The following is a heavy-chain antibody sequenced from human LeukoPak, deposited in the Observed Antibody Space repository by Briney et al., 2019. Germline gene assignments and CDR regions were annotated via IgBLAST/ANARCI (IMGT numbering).Heavy chain of an antibody. D-gene: IGHD3-3*01. CDR2: IIPIFGTA. Sequence: SVKVSCKASGGTFSSYAISWVRQAPGQGLEWMGGIIPIFGTANYAQKFQGRATITTDESTSTAYMELSSLRSEDTAVYYCASRSNTIFGVAATFYYFDYWGQGTLVTVSS. CDR3: ASRSNTIFGVAATFYYFDY. J-gene: IGHJ4*02. CDR1: GGTFSSYA. V-gene: IGHV1-69*05.